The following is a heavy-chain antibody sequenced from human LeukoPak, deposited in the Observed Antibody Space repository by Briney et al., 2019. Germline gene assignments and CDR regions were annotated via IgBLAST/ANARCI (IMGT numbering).Heavy chain of an antibody. V-gene: IGHV3-23*01. CDR2: IRGSGGST. CDR3: GRDPNGDYIGAFDM. D-gene: IGHD4-17*01. J-gene: IGHJ3*02. CDR1: GFTFSNYA. Sequence: GGSLRLSCVASGFTFSNYAMHWVRQAPGKGLEWVSAIRGSGGSTYYADSVKDRFTISRDNSKNTLYLQMNSLRAEDTAVYYCGRDPNGDYIGAFDMWGQGTVVTVSS.